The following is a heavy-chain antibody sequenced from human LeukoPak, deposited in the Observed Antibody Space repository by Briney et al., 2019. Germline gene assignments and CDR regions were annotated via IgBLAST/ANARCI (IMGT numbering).Heavy chain of an antibody. CDR1: GYTFTSYG. V-gene: IGHV1-18*01. Sequence: ASVKVSCKASGYTFTSYGISWVRQAPGQGLEWMGWISAYNGNTNYAQKLQGRVTMTTDTSTSTAYMELRSLRSDDTAVYYCARDPSWRYFDWSEGYFQHWGQGTLVTVSS. CDR3: ARDPSWRYFDWSEGYFQH. CDR2: ISAYNGNT. J-gene: IGHJ1*01. D-gene: IGHD3-9*01.